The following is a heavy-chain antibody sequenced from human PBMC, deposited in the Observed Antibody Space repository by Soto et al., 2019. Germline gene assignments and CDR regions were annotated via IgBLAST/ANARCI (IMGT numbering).Heavy chain of an antibody. J-gene: IGHJ2*01. CDR3: ARVGQGAWYFDL. CDR2: INPDGRGT. V-gene: IGHV3-74*01. CDR1: GFTFSSYW. D-gene: IGHD1-26*01. Sequence: EVQLVESGGGLVQPGGSLTLSCAASGFTFSSYWMHWVRQAPGKGVVWVSRINPDGRGTNYADSVKGQFTNSRDNAKNTLYLQMNSLRPEGTAMYYCARVGQGAWYFDLWGRGTLVTVSS.